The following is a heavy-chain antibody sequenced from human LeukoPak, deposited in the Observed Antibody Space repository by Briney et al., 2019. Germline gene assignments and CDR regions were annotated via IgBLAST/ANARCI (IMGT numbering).Heavy chain of an antibody. CDR3: ATNGRYSSSSDY. CDR2: INHSGST. Sequence: SGTLSLTCAVSGGSISSSNWWSWVRQPPGKGLEWIGEINHSGSTNYNPSLKSRVTISVDTSKNQFSLKLSSVTAADTAVYYCATNGRYSSSSDYWGQGTLVTVSS. CDR1: GGSISSSNW. D-gene: IGHD6-6*01. J-gene: IGHJ4*02. V-gene: IGHV4-4*02.